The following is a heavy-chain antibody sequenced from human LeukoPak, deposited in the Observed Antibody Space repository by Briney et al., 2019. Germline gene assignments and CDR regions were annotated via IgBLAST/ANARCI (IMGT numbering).Heavy chain of an antibody. J-gene: IGHJ4*02. CDR2: INPNSGGT. V-gene: IGHV1-2*02. CDR3: ARGPYDFWSGGYYFDY. CDR1: GYTFTCYY. D-gene: IGHD3-3*01. Sequence: GASVKVSCKASGYTFTCYYMHWVGQAPGQGLEWMGWINPNSGGTNYAQKFQGRVTMTRDRSISTAYMEVSRLRYEDTAVYYCARGPYDFWSGGYYFDYWGQGTLVTVSS.